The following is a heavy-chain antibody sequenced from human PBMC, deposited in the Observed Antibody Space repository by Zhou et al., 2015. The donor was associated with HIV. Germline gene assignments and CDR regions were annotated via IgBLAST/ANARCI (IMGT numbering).Heavy chain of an antibody. V-gene: IGHV1-8*01. D-gene: IGHD3-3*01. J-gene: IGHJ4*02. CDR2: MNPNSGNT. CDR3: ARGDLNYLRIFGVVPFDY. Sequence: QVQLAQSGAEVKKPGASVKVSCKASGYTFTSYDINWVRQATGQGLEWMGWMNPNSGNTGYAQKFQGRVTMTRNTSISTAYMELSSLRSEDTAVYYCARGDLNYLRIFGVVPFDYWGQGTLVTVSS. CDR1: GYTFTSYD.